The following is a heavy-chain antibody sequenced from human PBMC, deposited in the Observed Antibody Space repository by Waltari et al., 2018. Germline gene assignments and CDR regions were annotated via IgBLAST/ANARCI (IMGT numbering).Heavy chain of an antibody. CDR3: TRDLYGSGGDWFDP. V-gene: IGHV3-21*03. J-gene: IGHJ5*02. Sequence: EVRLAESGGGLVKTGGSLSLSRTASAYDLSDDDMNWVRQAPGTGLEWVSSIGGTHSNIFYADSVKGRFTVSRDNAKNSLYLQMDNLRAEDSGLYFCTRDLYGSGGDWFDPWGQGTLVTVSS. D-gene: IGHD3-10*01. CDR2: IGGTHSNI. CDR1: AYDLSDDD.